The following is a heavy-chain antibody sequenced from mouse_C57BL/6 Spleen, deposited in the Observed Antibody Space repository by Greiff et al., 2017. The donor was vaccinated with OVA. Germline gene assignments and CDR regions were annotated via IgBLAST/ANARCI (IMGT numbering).Heavy chain of an antibody. CDR2: IDPSDSYT. CDR3: ARTDITTVVATWYFDV. Sequence: QVQLQQPGAELVMPGASVKLSCKASGYTFTSYWMHWVKQRPGQGLEWIGEIDPSDSYTNYNQKFKGKATLTVDKSSSTAYMQLSSLTSEDSAVYYCARTDITTVVATWYFDVWGTGTTVTVSS. CDR1: GYTFTSYW. J-gene: IGHJ1*03. D-gene: IGHD1-1*01. V-gene: IGHV1-69*01.